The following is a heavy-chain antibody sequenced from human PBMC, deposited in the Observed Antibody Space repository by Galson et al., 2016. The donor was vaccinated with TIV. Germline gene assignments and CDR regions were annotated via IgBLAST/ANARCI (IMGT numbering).Heavy chain of an antibody. D-gene: IGHD3-10*01. J-gene: IGHJ3*02. V-gene: IGHV3-11*01. CDR2: ITTTGFTI. Sequence: SLRLSCAASGFNVRYNYMSWVRQGPGKGLEFVSYITTTGFTIYYAESVKGRFTISRDNAKNSLFLQMDSLRAGDTAIYYCARDSRGSGAFDIWGQGTMVTVSS. CDR3: ARDSRGSGAFDI. CDR1: GFNVRYNY.